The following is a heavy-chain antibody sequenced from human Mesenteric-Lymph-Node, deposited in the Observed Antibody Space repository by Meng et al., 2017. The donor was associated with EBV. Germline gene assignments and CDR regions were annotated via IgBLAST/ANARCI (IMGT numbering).Heavy chain of an antibody. J-gene: IGHJ4*02. CDR3: ALIIVGATHFDY. CDR2: IFYSGST. D-gene: IGHD1-26*01. CDR1: TDSIDSSTYY. Sequence: LQLQDAGPGLVKSSETLSLPCTASTDSIDSSTYYWGWIRQPPGKGLEWIGTIFYSGSTYYNPSLKSRVTMSVDASKNQFSLKLSSVTAADTAVYYCALIIVGATHFDYWGQGTLVTVSS. V-gene: IGHV4-39*07.